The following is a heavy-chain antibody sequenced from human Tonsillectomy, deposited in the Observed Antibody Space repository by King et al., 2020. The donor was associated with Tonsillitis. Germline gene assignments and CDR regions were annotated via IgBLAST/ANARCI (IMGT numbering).Heavy chain of an antibody. Sequence: VQLVESGGGLVQPGRSLRLSCVASGFTFEDFAMNWVRQVPGKGLEWVSGISWNSGYLGYGDSVKGRFTISRDNAKNSLYLQMNSLRDEDTALYYCAKAVAATARLGWYIDLRGRGTLVTVSS. J-gene: IGHJ2*01. V-gene: IGHV3-9*01. CDR3: AKAVAATARLGWYIDL. CDR2: ISWNSGYL. D-gene: IGHD2-15*01. CDR1: GFTFEDFA.